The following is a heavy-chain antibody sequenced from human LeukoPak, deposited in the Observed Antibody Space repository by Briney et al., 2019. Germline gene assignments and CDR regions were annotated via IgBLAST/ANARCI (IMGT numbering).Heavy chain of an antibody. Sequence: GGSLRLSCAASGFSFTDAWMAWVRQAPGKGPEWVGRIKSISAGGTTDYAAPVKGRFTISRDDSKNTLYLQMSSLKTEDTATYYCVTPPDWGPGTLVTVSS. CDR2: IKSISAGGTT. CDR1: GFSFTDAW. J-gene: IGHJ4*02. V-gene: IGHV3-15*01. CDR3: VTPPD.